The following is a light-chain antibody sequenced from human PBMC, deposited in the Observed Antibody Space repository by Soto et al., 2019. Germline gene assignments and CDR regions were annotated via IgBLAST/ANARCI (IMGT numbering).Light chain of an antibody. V-gene: IGKV1-5*03. CDR3: QQYNSFSGYT. Sequence: DIQMTQSPSTLSASVGDRVTITCRASQSISSWLAWYQQKPGKAPKVLIYKASSLETGVPSRFSGSGSGTEFTITISSLQPDDFATYYCQQYNSFSGYTFGQGTKLEIK. CDR1: QSISSW. J-gene: IGKJ2*01. CDR2: KAS.